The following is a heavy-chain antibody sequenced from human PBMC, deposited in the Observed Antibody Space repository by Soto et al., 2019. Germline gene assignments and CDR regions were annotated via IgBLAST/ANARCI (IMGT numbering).Heavy chain of an antibody. V-gene: IGHV3-30-3*01. Sequence: GGSLRLSCAASGFTFSSYAMHWVRQAPGKGLEWVAVISYDGSNKYYADSVKGRFTISRDNSKNTLYLQMNSLRAEDTAVYYCARDAVPMDTAMVKVRYYYYYYGMDVWGQGTTVTVSS. CDR1: GFTFSSYA. J-gene: IGHJ6*02. D-gene: IGHD5-18*01. CDR3: ARDAVPMDTAMVKVRYYYYYYGMDV. CDR2: ISYDGSNK.